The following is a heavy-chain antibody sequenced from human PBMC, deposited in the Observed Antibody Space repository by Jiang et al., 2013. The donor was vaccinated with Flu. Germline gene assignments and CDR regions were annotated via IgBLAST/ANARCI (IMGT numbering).Heavy chain of an antibody. CDR1: GFTFSNAW. V-gene: IGHV3-15*01. CDR2: IKSKTDGGTR. J-gene: IGHJ4*02. Sequence: VQLVESGGGLVKPGGSLRLSCAASGFTFSNAWMSWVRQAPGKGLEWVGRIKSKTDGGTRDFAAPVKGRFSISRDDSKNTLYLQMNSLKTEDTGVYYCTVGYGKSDFDYWGQGTLVTVSS. CDR3: TVGYGKSDFDY. D-gene: IGHD5-18*01.